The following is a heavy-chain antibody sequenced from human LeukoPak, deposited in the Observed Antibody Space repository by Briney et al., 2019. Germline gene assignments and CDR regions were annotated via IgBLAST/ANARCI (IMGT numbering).Heavy chain of an antibody. J-gene: IGHJ4*02. CDR2: IYHSGST. V-gene: IGHV4-4*07. Sequence: SETLSLTCTVSGGSISSYYWSWIRQPAGKGLEWIGSIYHSGSTYYNPSLKSRVTISVDTSKNQFSLKLSSVTAADTAVYYCARGYYYDSSGYYGVWGQGTLVTVSS. CDR3: ARGYYYDSSGYYGV. D-gene: IGHD3-22*01. CDR1: GGSISSYY.